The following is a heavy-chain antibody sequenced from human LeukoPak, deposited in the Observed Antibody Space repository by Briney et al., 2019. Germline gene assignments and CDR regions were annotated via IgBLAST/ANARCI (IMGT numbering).Heavy chain of an antibody. CDR2: INPSGGST. V-gene: IGHV1-46*01. Sequence: ASVKASCKASGYTFTSYYMHWVRQAPGQGLEWMGIINPSGGSTSYAQKFQGRVTMTRDMSTSTVYMELSSLRSEDTAVYYCARDHVARTIKSHYYYYMDVWGKGTTVTVSS. D-gene: IGHD1-14*01. CDR3: ARDHVARTIKSHYYYYMDV. J-gene: IGHJ6*03. CDR1: GYTFTSYY.